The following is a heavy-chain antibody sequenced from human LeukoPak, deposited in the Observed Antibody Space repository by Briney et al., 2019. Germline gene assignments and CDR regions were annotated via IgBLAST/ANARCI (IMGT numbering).Heavy chain of an antibody. CDR2: IYYSGST. CDR1: GGSISSGDYY. V-gene: IGHV4-30-4*01. J-gene: IGHJ5*02. Sequence: SETLSLTCTVSGGSISSGDYYWSWIRQPPGRGPEWIGYIYYSGSTYYNPSLKSRVTISVDTSKNQFSLKLSSVTAADTAVYYCARDSLNWFDPWGQGTLVTVSS. CDR3: ARDSLNWFDP.